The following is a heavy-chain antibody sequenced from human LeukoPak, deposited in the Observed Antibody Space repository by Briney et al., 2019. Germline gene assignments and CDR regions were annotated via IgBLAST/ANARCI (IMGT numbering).Heavy chain of an antibody. Sequence: GGSLRLSCAASGFTFSSYSMNWVRQAPGKGLEWVSSISSSSRYIYYADSVKGRFTISRDNAKNSLYLQMNSLRAEDTAVYYCARDSGIVVVTAISGYYYGMDVWGQGTTVTVSS. CDR3: ARDSGIVVVTAISGYYYGMDV. CDR2: ISSSSRYI. D-gene: IGHD2-21*02. J-gene: IGHJ6*01. CDR1: GFTFSSYS. V-gene: IGHV3-21*01.